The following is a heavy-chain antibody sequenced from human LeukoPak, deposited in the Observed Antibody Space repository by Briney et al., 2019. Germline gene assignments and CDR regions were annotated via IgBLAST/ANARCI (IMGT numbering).Heavy chain of an antibody. V-gene: IGHV3-74*01. J-gene: IGHJ3*02. D-gene: IGHD2-8*01. CDR2: INSDGSST. CDR1: GFTFSSYW. CDR3: ASLLMVYAISVGRGHDAFDI. Sequence: QPGGSLRLSCAASGFTFSSYWMHWVRQAPGKGLVWVSRINSDGSSTSYADSVKGRFTISRDNAKNTLYLQMNSLRAEDTAVYYCASLLMVYAISVGRGHDAFDIWGQGTMVTVSS.